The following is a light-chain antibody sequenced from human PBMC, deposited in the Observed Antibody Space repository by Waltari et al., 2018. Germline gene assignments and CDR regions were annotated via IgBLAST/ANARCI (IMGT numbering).Light chain of an antibody. CDR1: RGSGPSGHY. Sequence: AVVTLEPSLTVSPAGTVTLICRCSRGSGPSGHYSYWFQQKPGQAPRTLIYDTTKKHSWTPARFSGSLLGGKAALTLSGAQPEDEAEYYCLLSYSGARVFGTGTKVTVL. CDR2: DTT. CDR3: LLSYSGARV. V-gene: IGLV7-46*01. J-gene: IGLJ1*01.